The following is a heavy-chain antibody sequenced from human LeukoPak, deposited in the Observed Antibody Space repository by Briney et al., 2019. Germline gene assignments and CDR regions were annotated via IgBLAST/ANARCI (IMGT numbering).Heavy chain of an antibody. J-gene: IGHJ4*02. CDR1: GFTFNSYE. D-gene: IGHD2-21*02. CDR3: ARESTSSGGDCSIDY. CDR2: IGFSDRAV. V-gene: IGHV3-48*03. Sequence: GGSLRLSCAASGFTFNSYEMNWVRQAPGKGLEWLSWIGFSDRAVYYADSVKGRFTISRDGAENSLYLQMNSLSVDDTAVYYCARESTSSGGDCSIDYWGQGTLVTVSS.